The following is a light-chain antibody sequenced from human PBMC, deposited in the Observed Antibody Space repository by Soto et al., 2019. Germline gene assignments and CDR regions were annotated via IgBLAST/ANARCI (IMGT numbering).Light chain of an antibody. Sequence: QSALTQPASVSGSPGQSITISCTGTSSDVGGYKYVSWYQQHPGKAPKLMIYDVSNRPSGVSNRFSGSKSGNTASLTTSGLQAEDEADYFCNSYTSSSTHNYVFGTGTKLTVL. CDR1: SSDVGGYKY. CDR3: NSYTSSSTHNYV. CDR2: DVS. J-gene: IGLJ1*01. V-gene: IGLV2-14*03.